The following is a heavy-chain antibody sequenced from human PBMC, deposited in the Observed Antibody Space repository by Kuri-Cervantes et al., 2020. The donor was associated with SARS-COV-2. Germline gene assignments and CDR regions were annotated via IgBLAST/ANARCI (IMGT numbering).Heavy chain of an antibody. V-gene: IGHV3-7*01. Sequence: GESLKISCAASELIFSDYWMNWVRQAPGKGLEWVAIIGQDGNEKHYVDSVKGRFTISRGNAKNSLYLQMNSLRAEDTAVYFCARDTPYCSSNTCSDFWGQGTLVTVSS. D-gene: IGHD2-2*01. CDR3: ARDTPYCSSNTCSDF. CDR1: ELIFSDYW. CDR2: IGQDGNEK. J-gene: IGHJ4*02.